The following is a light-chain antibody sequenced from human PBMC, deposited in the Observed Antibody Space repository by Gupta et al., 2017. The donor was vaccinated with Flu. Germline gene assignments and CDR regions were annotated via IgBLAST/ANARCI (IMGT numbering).Light chain of an antibody. Sequence: EIVMTQSPATLSVSPGERATLSCRASQSVSSNLAWYQQKPGQAPRLLIYGASTRATGIPARFSGSGSGTEFTLTISSLQSEDFAVYYCQQYNNWPPDLWTFGQGTKVEIK. V-gene: IGKV3-15*01. J-gene: IGKJ1*01. CDR1: QSVSSN. CDR2: GAS. CDR3: QQYNNWPPDLWT.